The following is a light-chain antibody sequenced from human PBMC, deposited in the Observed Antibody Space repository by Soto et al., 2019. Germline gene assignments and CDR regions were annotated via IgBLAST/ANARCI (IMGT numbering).Light chain of an antibody. V-gene: IGKV3-20*01. CDR2: DAS. Sequence: EFVSTQSPGTLSLSPGERATLSCRASQSVSNSLAWYQLKPGQAPRLLIFDASIRATGIPDRFSGRGSGTDFTLTISRLEPEDFAVYCCQQYATSPWTFGQGTKVDIK. J-gene: IGKJ1*01. CDR1: QSVSNS. CDR3: QQYATSPWT.